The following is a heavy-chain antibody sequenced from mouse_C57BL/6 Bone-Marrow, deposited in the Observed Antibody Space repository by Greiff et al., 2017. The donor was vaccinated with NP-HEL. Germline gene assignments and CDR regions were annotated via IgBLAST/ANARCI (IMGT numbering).Heavy chain of an antibody. D-gene: IGHD2-4*01. CDR3: ARGDYDAHDY. V-gene: IGHV1-59*01. CDR2: IDPSDSYT. CDR1: GYTFTSYW. Sequence: VQLQQPGAELVRPGTSVKLSCKASGYTFTSYWMHWVKQRPGQGLEWIGVIDPSDSYTNYNQKFKGKATLTVDTSSSTAYMQLSSLTSEDSAVYSCARGDYDAHDYWGQGTTLTVSS. J-gene: IGHJ2*01.